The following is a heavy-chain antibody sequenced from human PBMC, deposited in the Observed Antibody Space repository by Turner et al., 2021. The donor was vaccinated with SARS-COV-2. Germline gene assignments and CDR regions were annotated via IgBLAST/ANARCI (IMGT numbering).Heavy chain of an antibody. Sequence: QLQLQDSGPGLVKPSETLSLTCPFSVGSISSSSYYCGWLRPPPGKGMEWIGSIYYSGSTYYNPSLKSRVTISVDTSKNQFSLKLSSVTAADTAVYYCASPDTAMVTWPQGFDYWGQGTLVTVSS. CDR3: ASPDTAMVTWPQGFDY. D-gene: IGHD5-18*01. CDR2: IYYSGST. J-gene: IGHJ4*02. V-gene: IGHV4-39*01. CDR1: VGSISSSSYY.